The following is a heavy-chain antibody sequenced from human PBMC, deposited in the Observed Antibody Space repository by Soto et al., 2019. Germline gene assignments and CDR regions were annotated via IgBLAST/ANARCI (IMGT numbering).Heavy chain of an antibody. CDR3: VRDKSPYSSGWHNRHFDY. V-gene: IGHV1-69*13. CDR1: GGTFSSYA. CDR2: IIPIFGTA. Sequence: ASVKVSCTASGGTFSSYAISWVRLAPGQGLEWMGGIIPIFGTANYAQKFQGRVTITADESTSTAYMELNSLRAEDTAVYYCVRDKSPYSSGWHNRHFDYWGQGTLVTVSS. J-gene: IGHJ4*02. D-gene: IGHD6-19*01.